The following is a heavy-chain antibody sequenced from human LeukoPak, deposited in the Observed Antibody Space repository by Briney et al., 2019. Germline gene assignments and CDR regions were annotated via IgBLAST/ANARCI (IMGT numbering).Heavy chain of an antibody. CDR2: INSAGSTT. J-gene: IGHJ4*02. V-gene: IGHV3-74*01. D-gene: IGHD1-14*01. CDR3: ARLPTGSPLHY. Sequence: QPGGSLRLSCAASEFTFSSYWMHWVSQAPGQGLVWVSSINSAGSTTGYADSVKGRFTISRDNAKNTLYLQMNSLTAEDTAVYYCARLPTGSPLHYWGQGTLDPVSS. CDR1: EFTFSSYW.